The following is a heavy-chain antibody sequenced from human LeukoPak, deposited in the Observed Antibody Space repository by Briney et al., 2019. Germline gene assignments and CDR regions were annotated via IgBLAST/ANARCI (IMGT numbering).Heavy chain of an antibody. CDR3: ASVATGAFDY. CDR2: IYYSGST. CDR1: GGSISSGGYY. Sequence: PSETLSLTCTLSGGSISSGGYYWSWIRQHPGKGLEWIGYIYYSGSTYYNPSLKSRVTISVDTSKNQFSLKLSSVTAADTAVYYCASVATGAFDYWGQGTLVTVSS. J-gene: IGHJ4*02. D-gene: IGHD1-14*01. V-gene: IGHV4-31*03.